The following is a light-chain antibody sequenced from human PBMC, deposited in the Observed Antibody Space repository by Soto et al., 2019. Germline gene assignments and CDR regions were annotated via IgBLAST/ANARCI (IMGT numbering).Light chain of an antibody. CDR1: TSDVGAYNY. CDR2: DVS. Sequence: QSALTQPRSVSGSPGQSVTISCTGTTSDVGAYNYVSWYQQHPGKAPKLMIYDVSKRPSGVPDRFSGSKSGNTASLTISGLGGDYEAYYYCCSVAGSSLGFGTGTELTVL. V-gene: IGLV2-11*01. J-gene: IGLJ1*01. CDR3: CSVAGSSLG.